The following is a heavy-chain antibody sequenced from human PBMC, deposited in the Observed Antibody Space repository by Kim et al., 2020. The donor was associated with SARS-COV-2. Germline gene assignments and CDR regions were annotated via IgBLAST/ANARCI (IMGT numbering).Heavy chain of an antibody. D-gene: IGHD3-3*01. CDR2: ISSSGSTI. CDR3: ARENSHXTIXXXVTXIGXXV. J-gene: IGHJ6*02. Sequence: GGSLRLSCAASGFTFSDYYMSWIRQAPGKGLEWVSYISSSGSTIYYADSVKGRFTISRDNAKNSLYLQMNSLRAEDPAVYYCARENSHXTIXXXVTXIGXXVWGQGXXVXVSS. V-gene: IGHV3-11*01. CDR1: GFTFSDYY.